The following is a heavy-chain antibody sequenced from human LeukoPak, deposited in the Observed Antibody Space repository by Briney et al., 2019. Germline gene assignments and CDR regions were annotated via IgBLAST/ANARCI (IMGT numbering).Heavy chain of an antibody. D-gene: IGHD1-26*01. CDR2: IYPGDSDT. CDR3: ARRVGATTNNWFDP. Sequence: GESLKISFKGSGYSFTSYWIGWVRQMPGKGLEWMGIIYPGDSDTRYSPSFQGQVTISADKSISTAYLQWSSLKAPDTAMYYCARRVGATTNNWFDPWGQGTLDTVSS. V-gene: IGHV5-51*01. CDR1: GYSFTSYW. J-gene: IGHJ5*02.